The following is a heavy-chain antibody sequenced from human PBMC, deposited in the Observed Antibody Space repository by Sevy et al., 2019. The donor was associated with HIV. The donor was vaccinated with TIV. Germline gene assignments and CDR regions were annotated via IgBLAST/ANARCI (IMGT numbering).Heavy chain of an antibody. CDR1: EYTLTELS. CDR3: ATTKDYYENSGDPFDY. D-gene: IGHD3-22*01. J-gene: IGHJ4*02. Sequence: ASVKVSCKVSEYTLTELSMHWVRQVPGKELEWMGSFDPEDDETIYAQKFQGRVTMTEDTSTDTAYMELSSLRSEDTAVYYCATTKDYYENSGDPFDYWGQGTLVTVSS. CDR2: FDPEDDET. V-gene: IGHV1-24*01.